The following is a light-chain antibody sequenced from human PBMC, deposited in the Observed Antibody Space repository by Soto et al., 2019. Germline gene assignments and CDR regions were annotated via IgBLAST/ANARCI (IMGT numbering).Light chain of an antibody. CDR3: SSYSTSCIYV. V-gene: IGLV2-14*03. CDR2: DVS. J-gene: IGLJ1*01. Sequence: QSALTQPASVSGAPGQSIAISCTGTSSDVGGYNYVSWYQHHPGKAPKLMVYDVSNRPSEVSNRFSGSKSGNTASLTISWLQAEDEADYYCSSYSTSCIYVVGTGTMVTVL. CDR1: SSDVGGYNY.